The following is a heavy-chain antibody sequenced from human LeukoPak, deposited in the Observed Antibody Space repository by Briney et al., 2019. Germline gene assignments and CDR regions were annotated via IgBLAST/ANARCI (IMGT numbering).Heavy chain of an antibody. CDR1: GGSISSYY. CDR2: IYTSGST. Sequence: PSETLSLTCTVSGGSISSYYWSWIRQPAGKGLEWIGRIYTSGSTNYNPSLKSRVTMSVDTSKNQFSLKLSSVTAADTAVYYCASSLNWGKKAGAFDIWGQGTMVTVSS. CDR3: ASSLNWGKKAGAFDI. D-gene: IGHD7-27*01. V-gene: IGHV4-4*07. J-gene: IGHJ3*02.